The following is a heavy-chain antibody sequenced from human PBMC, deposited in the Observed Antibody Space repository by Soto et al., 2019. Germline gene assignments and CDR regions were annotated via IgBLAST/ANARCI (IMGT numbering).Heavy chain of an antibody. CDR3: ARMGAIVATINPYYYYGMDV. CDR2: IYPGDSDT. D-gene: IGHD5-12*01. V-gene: IGHV5-51*01. CDR1: GYSFTSYW. J-gene: IGHJ6*04. Sequence: GESLKIACKGSGYSFTSYWIGWVRQMPGKGLEWMGIIYPGDSDTRYSPSFQGQVTISADKSISTAYLQWSSLKASDTAMYYCARMGAIVATINPYYYYGMDVWGKGTTVTVSS.